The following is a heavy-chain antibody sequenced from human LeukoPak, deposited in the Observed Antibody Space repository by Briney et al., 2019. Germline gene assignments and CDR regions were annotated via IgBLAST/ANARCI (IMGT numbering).Heavy chain of an antibody. V-gene: IGHV3-30*04. CDR2: IIYDGSNK. Sequence: GRSLRLSCAASGFDFSSYAMHWVRQAPGKGLEWMAVIIYDGSNKNYADSVKGRFTISRDNSRNTLYVQVNSLGTEDTAAYYCAKGSYYDSSGSFYFDYWGQGTLVTVSS. D-gene: IGHD3-22*01. CDR3: AKGSYYDSSGSFYFDY. J-gene: IGHJ4*02. CDR1: GFDFSSYA.